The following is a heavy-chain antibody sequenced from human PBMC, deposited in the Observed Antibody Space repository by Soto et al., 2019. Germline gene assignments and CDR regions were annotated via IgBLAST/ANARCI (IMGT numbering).Heavy chain of an antibody. CDR2: IWYDGSNK. D-gene: IGHD3-3*01. Sequence: GGSLRLSCAASGFTFSSYGMHWVRQAPGKGLEWVAVIWYDGSNKYYADSVKGRFTISRDNSKNTLYLQMNSLRAEDTAVYYCARDGITIFGVVIEHYMDVWGKGTTVTVSS. CDR3: ARDGITIFGVVIEHYMDV. V-gene: IGHV3-33*01. J-gene: IGHJ6*03. CDR1: GFTFSSYG.